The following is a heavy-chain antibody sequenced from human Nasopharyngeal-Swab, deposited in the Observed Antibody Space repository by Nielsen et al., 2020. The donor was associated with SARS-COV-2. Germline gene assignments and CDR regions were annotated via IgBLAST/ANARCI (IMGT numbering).Heavy chain of an antibody. J-gene: IGHJ5*02. D-gene: IGHD2-2*01. CDR1: GFTFDDYG. CDR3: ARDTGYCSSTSCYDWFDP. Sequence: GESLKISCAASGFTFDDYGMSWVRQAPGKGLEWVSGINWNGGSTGYADSVKGRFTISRDNAKNSLYLQMNSPRAEDTALYHCARDTGYCSSTSCYDWFDPWGQGTLVTVSS. CDR2: INWNGGST. V-gene: IGHV3-20*01.